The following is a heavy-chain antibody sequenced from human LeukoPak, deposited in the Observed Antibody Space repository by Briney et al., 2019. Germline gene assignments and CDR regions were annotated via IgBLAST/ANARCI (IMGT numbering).Heavy chain of an antibody. Sequence: SETLSLTCAVYGGSFSGYYWSWIRQPPGKGLEWIGEINHSGSTNYNPSLKSRVTISVDTSKNQFSLKLSSVTAADTAVYYCARDPTMVTTILYSWGERTLLTVSS. J-gene: IGHJ4*02. V-gene: IGHV4-34*01. D-gene: IGHD4-17*01. CDR3: ARDPTMVTTILYS. CDR1: GGSFSGYY. CDR2: INHSGST.